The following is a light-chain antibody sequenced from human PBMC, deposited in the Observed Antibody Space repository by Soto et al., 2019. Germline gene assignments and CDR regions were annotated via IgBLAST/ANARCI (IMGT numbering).Light chain of an antibody. CDR2: DAS. J-gene: IGKJ1*01. Sequence: DIQMTQSPSTLSASVGDRVTITCRASQSISSWLAWYQQKPGKAPKLLIYDASSLASGVPSRFSGSGSGTEFTLTISSLQPDDFANYYCQQYNSYSRTFGQGTKVEIK. CDR1: QSISSW. V-gene: IGKV1-5*01. CDR3: QQYNSYSRT.